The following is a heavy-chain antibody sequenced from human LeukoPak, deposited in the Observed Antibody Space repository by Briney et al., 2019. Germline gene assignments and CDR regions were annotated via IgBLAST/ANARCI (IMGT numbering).Heavy chain of an antibody. J-gene: IGHJ4*02. CDR3: ARDRVHSSSPPLKY. Sequence: ASVRVSCKASGYTFTSYGISWVRKAPGQGLEWMGWISAYNGNTNYAQKLQGRVTMTTDTSTSTAYMELTSLRSDDTAAYYCARDRVHSSSPPLKYWGQGTLVTVPS. D-gene: IGHD6-13*01. CDR2: ISAYNGNT. CDR1: GYTFTSYG. V-gene: IGHV1-18*01.